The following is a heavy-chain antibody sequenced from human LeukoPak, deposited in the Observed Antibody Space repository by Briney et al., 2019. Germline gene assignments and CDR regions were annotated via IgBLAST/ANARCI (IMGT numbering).Heavy chain of an antibody. V-gene: IGHV1-18*01. Sequence: ASVKVSCKASGYTFTSYGISRVRQAPGQGLEWMGWISAYNGNTNYAQKLQGRVTMTIDTPTSTAYMELRSLRSDDTAVYYCARVRVVGATREFDYWGQGTLITVSS. CDR3: ARVRVVGATREFDY. CDR1: GYTFTSYG. CDR2: ISAYNGNT. J-gene: IGHJ4*02. D-gene: IGHD1-26*01.